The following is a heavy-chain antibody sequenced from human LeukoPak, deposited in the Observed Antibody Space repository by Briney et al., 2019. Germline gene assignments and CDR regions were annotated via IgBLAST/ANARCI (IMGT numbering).Heavy chain of an antibody. J-gene: IGHJ3*02. CDR2: INPNSGGT. CDR1: GYTFTGYY. Sequence: ASVKVSCKASGYTFTGYYMHWVRQAPGQGLEWMGWINPNSGGTNYAQKFQGRVTMTRDTSISTAHMELSRLRSDDTAVYYCAGGYRYYYDSSGWGAFDIWGQGTMVTVSS. D-gene: IGHD3-22*01. V-gene: IGHV1-2*02. CDR3: AGGYRYYYDSSGWGAFDI.